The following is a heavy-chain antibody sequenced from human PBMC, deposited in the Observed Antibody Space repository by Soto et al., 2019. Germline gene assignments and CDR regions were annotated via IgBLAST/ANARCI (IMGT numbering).Heavy chain of an antibody. CDR1: GGSISNYY. V-gene: IGHV4-59*01. D-gene: IGHD1-26*01. CDR2: IFYSGST. Sequence: SETLSLTCTVSGGSISNYYWSWIRQPPGKGLEWIGCIFYSGSTNYSPSLRSRVTISVDTSKNQFSLELSSVTAAYTAVYYCARDGKVSGSATHWFDPWGQGTLVTVS. J-gene: IGHJ5*02. CDR3: ARDGKVSGSATHWFDP.